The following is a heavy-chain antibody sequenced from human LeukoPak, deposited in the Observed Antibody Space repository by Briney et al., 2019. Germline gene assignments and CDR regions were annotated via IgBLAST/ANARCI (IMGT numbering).Heavy chain of an antibody. CDR1: GGSISSGGYS. CDR3: ARVGGRYFDPYDY. V-gene: IGHV4-30-2*01. D-gene: IGHD3-9*01. CDR2: IYHSGST. Sequence: TSETLSLTCAVSGGSISSGGYSWSWIRQPPGKGLEWIGYIYHSGSTYYNPSLKSRVTISVDRSKNQFSLKLSSVTAADTAVYYCARVGGRYFDPYDYWGQGTLVTVSS. J-gene: IGHJ4*02.